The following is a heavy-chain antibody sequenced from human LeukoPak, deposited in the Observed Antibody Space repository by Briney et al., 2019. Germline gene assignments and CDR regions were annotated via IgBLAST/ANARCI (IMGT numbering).Heavy chain of an antibody. Sequence: GGSLRLSCAASGFTFSSYGMHWVRQAPGKGLEWVAFIRYDGSNKYYEDSVKGRFTISRDNSKNTLYLQMNSLRAEDTAVYYCAKDPKYYDFWSGYYTGNYFDYWGQGTLVTVSS. CDR3: AKDPKYYDFWSGYYTGNYFDY. J-gene: IGHJ4*02. CDR1: GFTFSSYG. CDR2: IRYDGSNK. D-gene: IGHD3-3*01. V-gene: IGHV3-30*02.